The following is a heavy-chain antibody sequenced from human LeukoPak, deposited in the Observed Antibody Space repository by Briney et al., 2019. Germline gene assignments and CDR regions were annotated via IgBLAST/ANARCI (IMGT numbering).Heavy chain of an antibody. CDR1: GGTFSSYA. CDR3: ARGQHLNWFDP. D-gene: IGHD6-13*01. J-gene: IGHJ5*02. V-gene: IGHV1-18*01. Sequence: ASVKVSCKASGGTFSSYAISWVRQAPGQGLEWMGWVSAYNGNTNYAQKLQGRVTMTTDTSTSTAYMELRSLRSDDTAVYYCARGQHLNWFDPWGQGTLVTVSS. CDR2: VSAYNGNT.